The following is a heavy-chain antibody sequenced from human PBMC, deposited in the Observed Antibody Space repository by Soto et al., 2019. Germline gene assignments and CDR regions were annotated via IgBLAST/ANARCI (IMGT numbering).Heavy chain of an antibody. CDR1: GGTFSSYA. Sequence: QVQLVQSGAEVKKPGSSVKVSCKASGGTFSSYAISWVRQAPGQGLEWMGGIIPIFGTAHYAQKLQGRVTITADESTSTADMELSSSRSEATAVYYCGRDLPQSTLVTRGYFGYWGQGTLVTVSS. V-gene: IGHV1-69*12. J-gene: IGHJ4*02. CDR2: IIPIFGTA. CDR3: GRDLPQSTLVTRGYFGY. D-gene: IGHD7-27*01.